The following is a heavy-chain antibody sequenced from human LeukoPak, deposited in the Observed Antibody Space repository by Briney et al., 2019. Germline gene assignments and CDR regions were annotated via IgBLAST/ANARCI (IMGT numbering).Heavy chain of an antibody. CDR1: GGTFSSYA. CDR3: AREEYSYGYGDYYYYYYMDV. J-gene: IGHJ6*03. V-gene: IGHV1-69*04. Sequence: SVKVSCKASGGTFSSYAISWVRQAPGQGLEWMGRIIPILGIANYAQKFQGRVTITADKSTSTAYMELSSLRSEDTAVYYFAREEYSYGYGDYYYYYYMDVWGKGTTVTVSS. D-gene: IGHD5-18*01. CDR2: IIPILGIA.